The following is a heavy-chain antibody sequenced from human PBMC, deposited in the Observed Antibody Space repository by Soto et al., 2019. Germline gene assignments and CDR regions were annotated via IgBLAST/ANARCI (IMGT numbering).Heavy chain of an antibody. D-gene: IGHD3-10*01. V-gene: IGHV4-61*01. CDR1: GGSVSSGSYY. J-gene: IGHJ5*02. CDR2: TYYSGST. CDR3: ARGYTDYYGGFDP. Sequence: LSLTCTVSGGSVSSGSYYWSWIRQPPGKGLEWIGYTYYSGSTNYNPSLKSRVTISVDTSKNQFSLKLSSVTAADTAVYYCARGYTDYYGGFDPWGQGTLVTVSS.